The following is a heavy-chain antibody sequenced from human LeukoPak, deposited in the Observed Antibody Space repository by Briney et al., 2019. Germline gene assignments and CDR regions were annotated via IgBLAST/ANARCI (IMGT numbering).Heavy chain of an antibody. J-gene: IGHJ6*02. Sequence: GGSLRLSCAASGFTFSDYYMSWIRQAPGKGLEWVSYISSSGSTIYYADSVKGRFTISRDNAKDSLYLQMNSLRAEDTAVYYCAKGYCSSTSCPYYYYGMDVWGQGTTVTVSS. CDR3: AKGYCSSTSCPYYYYGMDV. CDR1: GFTFSDYY. V-gene: IGHV3-11*01. D-gene: IGHD2-2*01. CDR2: ISSSGSTI.